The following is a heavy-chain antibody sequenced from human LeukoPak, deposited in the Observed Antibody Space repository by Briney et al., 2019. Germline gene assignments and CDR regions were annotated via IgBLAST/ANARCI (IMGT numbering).Heavy chain of an antibody. CDR2: ISAYNGNT. V-gene: IGHV1-18*04. J-gene: IGHJ6*04. Sequence: ASVKVSCKASGYTFTSYGISWVRQAPGQGLEWMGWISAYNGNTNYAQKLRGRVTMTTDTSTSTAYMELRSLRSDDTAVYYCARDKPAVTTSYYYGMDVWGKGTTVTVSS. CDR3: ARDKPAVTTSYYYGMDV. CDR1: GYTFTSYG. D-gene: IGHD4-17*01.